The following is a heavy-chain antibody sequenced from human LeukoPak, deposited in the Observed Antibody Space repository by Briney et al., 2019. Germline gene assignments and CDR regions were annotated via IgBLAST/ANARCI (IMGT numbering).Heavy chain of an antibody. V-gene: IGHV1-24*01. CDR1: GYTFTSYY. CDR2: FDPEDGET. CDR3: ATTPEGQWEINQYAFDI. Sequence: ASVKVSCKASGYTFTSYYMHWVRQAPGKGLEWMGGFDPEDGETIYAQKFQGRVTMTEDTSTDTAYMELSSLRSEDTAVYYCATTPEGQWEINQYAFDIWGQGTMVTVSS. D-gene: IGHD1-26*01. J-gene: IGHJ3*02.